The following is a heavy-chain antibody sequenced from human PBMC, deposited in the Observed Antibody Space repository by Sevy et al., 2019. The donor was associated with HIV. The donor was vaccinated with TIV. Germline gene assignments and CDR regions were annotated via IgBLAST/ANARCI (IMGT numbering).Heavy chain of an antibody. J-gene: IGHJ5*02. CDR2: FYYTGTT. CDR3: ARSMAYAASPLHFWFDP. Sequence: SETLSLTCSVSGASISRTFYFWGWIRQPPGKGLEWIANFYYTGTTYYNPSLKSRVTLSVDMSENQLSLKLSSVTAADTAVYYCARSMAYAASPLHFWFDPWGQGTLVTVSS. V-gene: IGHV4-39*01. CDR1: GASISRTFYF. D-gene: IGHD2-15*01.